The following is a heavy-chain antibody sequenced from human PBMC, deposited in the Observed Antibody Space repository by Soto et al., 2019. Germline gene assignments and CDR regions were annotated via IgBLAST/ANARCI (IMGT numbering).Heavy chain of an antibody. CDR3: AASYGSGYRAFDY. CDR1: GHTLSGHS. D-gene: IGHD3-10*01. Sequence: GASVKVSCKASGHTLSGHSMHWVRQAPGLGLEWMGRVNPIVSMSNYAQKFQGRVTITADKSTNTAYMQLSSLRSEDTAIYYCAASYGSGYRAFDYWGQGALVTVSS. CDR2: VNPIVSMS. J-gene: IGHJ4*02. V-gene: IGHV1-69*02.